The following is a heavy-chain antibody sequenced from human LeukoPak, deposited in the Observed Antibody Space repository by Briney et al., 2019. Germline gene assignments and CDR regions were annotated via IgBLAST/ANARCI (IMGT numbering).Heavy chain of an antibody. CDR2: MRYDGGDT. J-gene: IGHJ4*02. Sequence: GGSLRLSCAASGFTFSIYGMHWVRQAPGKGLEWVAAMRYDGGDTYYADSVKGRFTISRDNSKNTLYLQMNSLRAEDTAAYFCVRGYDILTGYFHYFDYWGQGTLVTVSS. CDR1: GFTFSIYG. CDR3: VRGYDILTGYFHYFDY. D-gene: IGHD3-9*01. V-gene: IGHV3-33*01.